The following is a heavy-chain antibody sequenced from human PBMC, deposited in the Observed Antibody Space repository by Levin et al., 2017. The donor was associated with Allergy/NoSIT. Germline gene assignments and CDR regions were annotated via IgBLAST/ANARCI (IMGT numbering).Heavy chain of an antibody. CDR2: FDPEDGET. Sequence: GASVKVSCKVSGYTLTELSMHWVRQAPGKGLEWMGGFDPEDGETIYAQKFQGRVTMTEDTSTDTAYMELSSLRSEDTAVYYCATVASSGWSLTHDYWGQGTLVTVSS. V-gene: IGHV1-24*01. CDR3: ATVASSGWSLTHDY. J-gene: IGHJ4*02. CDR1: GYTLTELS. D-gene: IGHD6-19*01.